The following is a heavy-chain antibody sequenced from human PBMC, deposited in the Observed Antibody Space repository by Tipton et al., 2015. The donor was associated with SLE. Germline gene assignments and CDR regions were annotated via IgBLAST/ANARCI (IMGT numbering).Heavy chain of an antibody. J-gene: IGHJ4*02. CDR3: ARDPSRYSGSQSPFDY. D-gene: IGHD1-26*01. V-gene: IGHV4-39*07. CDR2: IYYSGST. CDR1: GGSISSSSYY. Sequence: LRLSCTVSGGSISSSSYYWGWIRQPPGKGLEWIGSIYYSGSTYYNPSLKSRVTISVDTSKNQFSLKLSSVTAADTAVYYCARDPSRYSGSQSPFDYWGQGTPVTVSS.